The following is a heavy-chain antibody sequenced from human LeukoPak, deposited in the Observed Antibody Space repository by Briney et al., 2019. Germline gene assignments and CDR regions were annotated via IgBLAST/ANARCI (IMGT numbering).Heavy chain of an antibody. J-gene: IGHJ4*02. D-gene: IGHD3-10*01. CDR3: ARTTTPHYYGSGSYALGY. V-gene: IGHV3-30-3*01. CDR1: GFTFSTYA. CDR2: ISYDGSNK. Sequence: GGSLRLSCAASGFTFSTYAMHWVRQGPGKGLEWVAVISYDGSNKYYADSVKGRFTVSRDNSKNTLYLQMSSLSAEDTAVYYCARTTTPHYYGSGSYALGYWGQGTLVTVPS.